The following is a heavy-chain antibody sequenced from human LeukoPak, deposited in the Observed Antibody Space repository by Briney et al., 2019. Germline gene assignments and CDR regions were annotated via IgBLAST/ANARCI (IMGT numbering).Heavy chain of an antibody. J-gene: IGHJ4*02. D-gene: IGHD6-19*01. CDR3: AKGGNIAVAGPPDY. CDR1: GFTLSSNY. Sequence: GGSLRLSCAASGFTLSSNYMSWVRQAPGKGLEWVSVIYSGGSTYYADSVKGRFTISRDNSKNTLYLQMNSLRAEDTAVYYCAKGGNIAVAGPPDYWGQGTLVTVSS. V-gene: IGHV3-66*01. CDR2: IYSGGST.